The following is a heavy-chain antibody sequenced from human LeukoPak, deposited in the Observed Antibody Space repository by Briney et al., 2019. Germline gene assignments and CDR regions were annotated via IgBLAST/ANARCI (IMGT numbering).Heavy chain of an antibody. CDR1: GFTFSTYW. D-gene: IGHD6-13*01. Sequence: PGGSLRLSCAASGFTFSTYWMSWVRQAPGEGLEWVANINQDGREKYSVDSVKGRFTISRDNSKNTLYLQMNSLRAEDTAVYYCAKERSAAGPFDYWGQGTLVTVSS. CDR2: INQDGREK. J-gene: IGHJ4*02. V-gene: IGHV3-7*01. CDR3: AKERSAAGPFDY.